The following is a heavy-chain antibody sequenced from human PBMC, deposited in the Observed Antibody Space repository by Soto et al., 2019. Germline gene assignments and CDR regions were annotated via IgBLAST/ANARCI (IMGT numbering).Heavy chain of an antibody. J-gene: IGHJ4*02. D-gene: IGHD1-26*01. CDR3: ARSFYSGTYYFDY. CDR2: IRNKANSYMT. Sequence: GGSLRLSCAVSGFTFSDHYMNWVRQAPGKGPEWVGRIRNKANSYMTEYAASVKGRFTISRDDAEDSLFLQMNSLKTEDTARYHCARSFYSGTYYFDYWGRGTLVTVSS. V-gene: IGHV3-72*01. CDR1: GFTFSDHY.